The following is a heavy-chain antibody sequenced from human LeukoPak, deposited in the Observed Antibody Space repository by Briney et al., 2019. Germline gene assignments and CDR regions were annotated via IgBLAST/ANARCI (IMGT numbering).Heavy chain of an antibody. CDR3: ARGEDSSSWYPTYYYYYMDV. D-gene: IGHD6-13*01. J-gene: IGHJ6*03. V-gene: IGHV3-20*04. CDR1: GFTFDDYG. Sequence: GGSLRLSCAASGFTFDDYGMSWVRQPPAQGLEGGSGINWNGGRTGYADSVKGRFTISRDNAKNSLYLQMNSLRAEDTAVYYCARGEDSSSWYPTYYYYYMDVWGKGTTVTASS. CDR2: INWNGGRT.